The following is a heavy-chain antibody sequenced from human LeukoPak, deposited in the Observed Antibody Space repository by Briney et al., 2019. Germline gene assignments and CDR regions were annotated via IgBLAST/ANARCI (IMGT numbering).Heavy chain of an antibody. CDR1: GFTFSDYS. D-gene: IGHD5-24*01. J-gene: IGHJ4*02. V-gene: IGHV3-48*01. CDR2: IGIDSGNT. Sequence: GGSLRLSCAASGFTFSDYSMNWVRQDPGKGLEWISYIGIDSGNTNYADSVKSRFTISGDKAKNSLYLQMNSLRVEDTAVYYCARDYKYAFDNWGQGTLVTVSS. CDR3: ARDYKYAFDN.